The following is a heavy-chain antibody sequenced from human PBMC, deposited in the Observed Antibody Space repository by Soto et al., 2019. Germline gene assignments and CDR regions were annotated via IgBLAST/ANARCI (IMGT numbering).Heavy chain of an antibody. Sequence: GGSLRLSCAASGFTFSQYEMNWVRQAPGKGLEWVSFISRSGDNIVYADSVKGRFIMSRDNAKNSLFLQMDSLRAEDTAVYYCARDRGYDAHDYYYNAMDVWGQGTTVTVSS. CDR2: ISRSGDNI. D-gene: IGHD3-10*01. CDR1: GFTFSQYE. J-gene: IGHJ6*02. V-gene: IGHV3-48*03. CDR3: ARDRGYDAHDYYYNAMDV.